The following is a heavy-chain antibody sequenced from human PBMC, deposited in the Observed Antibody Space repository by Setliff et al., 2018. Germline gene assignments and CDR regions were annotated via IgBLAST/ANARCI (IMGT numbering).Heavy chain of an antibody. CDR3: ARSGDPKSAFERYLFD. CDR1: GFTVSVNY. Sequence: GGSLRLSCAASGFTVSVNYVSWVRQAPGQGLEWVSVIYSSGDTYTADSVRGRFIISRDNSKNMVYLQMNSLRSEDTALYFCARSGDPKSAFERYLFDWGQGTLVTVSS. CDR2: IYSSGDT. V-gene: IGHV3-66*02. J-gene: IGHJ4*02. D-gene: IGHD1-1*01.